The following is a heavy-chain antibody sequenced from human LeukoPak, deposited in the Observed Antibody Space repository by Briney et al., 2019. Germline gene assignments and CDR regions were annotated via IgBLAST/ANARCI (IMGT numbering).Heavy chain of an antibody. CDR3: ARGGVDYYGSGTYYLMYYFDY. Sequence: GGSLRLSCAASGFTFSNHGMNWVRQAPGKGLEWVSGISPSGDITYYADSVKGRFTISRDDPHNTLYLQMNSLRAEDTAVYFCARGGVDYYGSGTYYLMYYFDYWGQGALVTVSS. V-gene: IGHV3-23*01. J-gene: IGHJ4*02. CDR1: GFTFSNHG. CDR2: ISPSGDIT. D-gene: IGHD3-10*01.